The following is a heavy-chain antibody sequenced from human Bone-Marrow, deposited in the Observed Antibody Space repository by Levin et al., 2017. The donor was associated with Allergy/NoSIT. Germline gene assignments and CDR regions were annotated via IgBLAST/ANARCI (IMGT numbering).Heavy chain of an antibody. V-gene: IGHV3-66*01. D-gene: IGHD2-8*01. Sequence: GGSLRLSCAVSGFTVYNNYMSWVRQAPGKGLEWVSLIYSGGTTQYADSVKGRFTISRDSSKNTLYLQMNRLTPEDTAMYYCARNVPLTANGYWGQGTLVTVSS. J-gene: IGHJ4*02. CDR3: ARNVPLTANGY. CDR1: GFTVYNNY. CDR2: IYSGGTT.